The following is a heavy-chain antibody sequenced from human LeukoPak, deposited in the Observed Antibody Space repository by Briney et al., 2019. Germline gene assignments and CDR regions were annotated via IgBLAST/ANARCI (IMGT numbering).Heavy chain of an antibody. D-gene: IGHD6-6*01. V-gene: IGHV3-21*01. CDR3: ARSLPYSSSSRGFDY. CDR1: GFTFSSYS. CDR2: ISSSSYI. Sequence: PGGSLRLSCAASGFTFSSYSMNWVRQAPGKGLEWVSSISSSSYIYYADSVKGRFTISRDNAKNSLYLQMNSLRAEDTAVYYCARSLPYSSSSRGFDYWGQGTLVTVSS. J-gene: IGHJ4*02.